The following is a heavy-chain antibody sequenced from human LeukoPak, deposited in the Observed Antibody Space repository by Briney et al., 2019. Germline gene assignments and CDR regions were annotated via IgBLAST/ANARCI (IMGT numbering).Heavy chain of an antibody. CDR1: GFMFDEYG. Sequence: RPGGSLRLSCAASGFMFDEYGMTWVRQVPGKGLEWVSAINGNGANTCYGDSVKGRFTVSRDNAKNSLHLHMRSLRAEDTALCYCARVEYDTSGFYNAFDIWVRGTMVSVCS. CDR2: INGNGANT. J-gene: IGHJ3*02. CDR3: ARVEYDTSGFYNAFDI. D-gene: IGHD3-22*01. V-gene: IGHV3-20*04.